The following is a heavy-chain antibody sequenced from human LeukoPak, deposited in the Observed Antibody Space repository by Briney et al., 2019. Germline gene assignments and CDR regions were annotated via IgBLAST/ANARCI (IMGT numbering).Heavy chain of an antibody. Sequence: VKPSETLSLTCTVSGGSISSYYWSWIRQPPGKGLEWIGYIYYSGSTNYNPSLKSRVTISVDTSKNQFSLKLSSVTAADTAVYYCARGDQTYYYDSSGQVDYWGQGTLVTVSS. CDR2: IYYSGST. D-gene: IGHD3-22*01. J-gene: IGHJ4*02. CDR1: GGSISSYY. V-gene: IGHV4-59*12. CDR3: ARGDQTYYYDSSGQVDY.